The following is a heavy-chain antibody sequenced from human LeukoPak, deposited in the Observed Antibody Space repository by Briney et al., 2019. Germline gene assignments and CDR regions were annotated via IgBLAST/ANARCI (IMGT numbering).Heavy chain of an antibody. Sequence: GSLRLSCAASGFTFSSYSMNWVRQAPGKGLEWVSSISSSSSYIYYADSVKGRFTISGDNAKNSLYLQMNSLRAEDAAVYYCARDNYYDSSGYYGTTDYWGQGTLVTVSS. CDR1: GFTFSSYS. D-gene: IGHD3-22*01. J-gene: IGHJ4*02. V-gene: IGHV3-21*01. CDR2: ISSSSSYI. CDR3: ARDNYYDSSGYYGTTDY.